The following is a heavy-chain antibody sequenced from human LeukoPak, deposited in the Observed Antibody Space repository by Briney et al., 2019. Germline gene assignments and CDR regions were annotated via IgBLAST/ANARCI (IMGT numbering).Heavy chain of an antibody. J-gene: IGHJ6*02. CDR1: GGTFSSYA. CDR2: IIPIFGTA. V-gene: IGHV1-69*01. D-gene: IGHD6-19*01. Sequence: SVKVSCKASGGTFSSYAISWVRQAPGQGLEWMGGIIPIFGTANYAQKFQGRVTITADESTSTAYMELSSLRSEDTAVYYCARDRSDSSGWSAGYYYGMDVWGQGTTVTVSS. CDR3: ARDRSDSSGWSAGYYYGMDV.